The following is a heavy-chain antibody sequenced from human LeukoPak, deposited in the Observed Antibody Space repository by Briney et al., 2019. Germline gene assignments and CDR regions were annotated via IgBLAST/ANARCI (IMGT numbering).Heavy chain of an antibody. CDR2: IKSKTDGGTT. D-gene: IGHD3-10*02. Sequence: PGGSLRLSCAASGFTFSNAWMSWVRQAPGKGLEWVGRIKSKTDGGTTDYAAPVKGRFTISRDDSKNTLYLQMNSLKTEDTAVYYCTTSPTVFKLVLSEDVREIPFDYWGQGTLVTVSS. CDR3: TTSPTVFKLVLSEDVREIPFDY. CDR1: GFTFSNAW. V-gene: IGHV3-15*01. J-gene: IGHJ4*02.